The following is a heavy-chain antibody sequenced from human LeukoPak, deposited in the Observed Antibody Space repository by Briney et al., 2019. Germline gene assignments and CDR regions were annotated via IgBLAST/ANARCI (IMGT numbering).Heavy chain of an antibody. CDR2: IYTSGST. V-gene: IGHV4-4*07. Sequence: SETLSLTCTVSGGPISSYYWSWIRQPAGKGLEWIGRIYTSGSTNYNPSLKSRVTMSVDTSKNQFSLKLSSVTAADTAVYYCARVDSNGDTAMVGNWFDPWGQGTLVTVSS. CDR1: GGPISSYY. D-gene: IGHD5-18*01. CDR3: ARVDSNGDTAMVGNWFDP. J-gene: IGHJ5*02.